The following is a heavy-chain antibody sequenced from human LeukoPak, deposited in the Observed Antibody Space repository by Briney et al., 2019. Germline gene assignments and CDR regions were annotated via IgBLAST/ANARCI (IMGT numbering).Heavy chain of an antibody. V-gene: IGHV3-74*01. D-gene: IGHD3-3*01. Sequence: PGGCLRLSCVTSGFTFSGYWMHSVRQGPEEGLELVSRIDNDGHGIIYADSVKGRFTTSRDNVKNTLYLQMNSLRVEDTAVYYCAAGGGWDPSFGVVTHIDAWGKGTPVVVS. CDR1: GFTFSGYW. CDR2: IDNDGHGI. J-gene: IGHJ6*03. CDR3: AAGGGWDPSFGVVTHIDA.